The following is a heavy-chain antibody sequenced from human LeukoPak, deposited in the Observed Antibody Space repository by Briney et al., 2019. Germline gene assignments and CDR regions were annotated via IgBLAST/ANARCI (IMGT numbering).Heavy chain of an antibody. D-gene: IGHD1-14*01. CDR2: IWYDGSNK. Sequence: GGSLRLSCAASGLTFSSYGMHWVRQAPGKGLGWGAVIWYDGSNKYYADSVKGRFTISRDNSKNTLYLQMTSLRAEDTAVYYCARGGPEAQEYFFDYWGQGTLVTVSS. CDR1: GLTFSSYG. J-gene: IGHJ4*02. CDR3: ARGGPEAQEYFFDY. V-gene: IGHV3-33*01.